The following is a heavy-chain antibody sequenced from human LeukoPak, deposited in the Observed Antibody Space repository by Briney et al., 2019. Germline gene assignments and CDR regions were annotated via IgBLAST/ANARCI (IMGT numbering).Heavy chain of an antibody. CDR1: GGSFSGYY. CDR2: INHSGST. D-gene: IGHD6-19*01. Sequence: SETLSLTCAVYGGSFSGYYWSWIRQPPGKGLEWIGEINHSGSTNYNPSLKSRVTISVDTSKNQFSLKLSSVTAADTAVYYCARVVAGTFSDYYYGMDVGGQGTTVTVSS. CDR3: ARVVAGTFSDYYYGMDV. J-gene: IGHJ6*02. V-gene: IGHV4-34*01.